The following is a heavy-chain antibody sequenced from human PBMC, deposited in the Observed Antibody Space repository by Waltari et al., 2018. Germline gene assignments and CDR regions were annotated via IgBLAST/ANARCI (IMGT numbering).Heavy chain of an antibody. D-gene: IGHD2-2*02. J-gene: IGHJ4*02. CDR2: MNPNSGNT. V-gene: IGHV1-8*01. CDR3: ARRGRYCSSTSCYRAGTLGY. Sequence: QVQLVQSGAEVKKPGASVKVSCKASGYTFTSYDTNWVRQATGQGREWMGWMNPNSGNTGNAQKCQGRVTMTRNTSISTAYMELSSLRSEDTAVYYCARRGRYCSSTSCYRAGTLGYWGQGTLVTVSS. CDR1: GYTFTSYD.